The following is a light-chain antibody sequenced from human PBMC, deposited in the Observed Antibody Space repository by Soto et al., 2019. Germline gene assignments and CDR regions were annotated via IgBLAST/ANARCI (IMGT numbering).Light chain of an antibody. CDR1: QSVSSN. J-gene: IGKJ1*01. CDR3: QQYGRSPWT. CDR2: GAS. V-gene: IGKV3-20*01. Sequence: EILMTQSPATLSVSPGERATLSCRASQSVSSNLAWYQQKPGQAPRLLIYGASTRATGIPDRFRGSGSGADCTLTVSRLEPEDVAVYYCQQYGRSPWTFGQGTKVDI.